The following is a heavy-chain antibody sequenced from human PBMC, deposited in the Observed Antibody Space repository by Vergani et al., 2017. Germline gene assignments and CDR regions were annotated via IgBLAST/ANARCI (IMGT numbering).Heavy chain of an antibody. D-gene: IGHD2-15*01. Sequence: VQLVESGGGLVQPGGSLRLSCAASGFTFSSYWMSWVRQAPGKGLEWVAVISYDGSNKYYADSVKGRFTISRDNSKNTLYLQMNSLRAEDTAVYYCAREQVVVAAPDYWGQGTLVTVSS. CDR3: AREQVVVAAPDY. CDR1: GFTFSSYW. J-gene: IGHJ4*02. CDR2: ISYDGSNK. V-gene: IGHV3-30*03.